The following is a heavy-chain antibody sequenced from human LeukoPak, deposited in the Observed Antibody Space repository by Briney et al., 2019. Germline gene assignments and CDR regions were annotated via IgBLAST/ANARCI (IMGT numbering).Heavy chain of an antibody. V-gene: IGHV4-34*01. Sequence: SETLSLTCAAYGGSFTGYCTSWIRQPPGKGLEWIGEINDSGSTNYNPSLKSRVTISVDTSKNQFSLKLSSVTAADTAVYYCARRYCSSGSCPLDCWGQGTLVTVSS. J-gene: IGHJ4*02. CDR1: GGSFTGYC. CDR2: INDSGST. D-gene: IGHD2-15*01. CDR3: ARRYCSSGSCPLDC.